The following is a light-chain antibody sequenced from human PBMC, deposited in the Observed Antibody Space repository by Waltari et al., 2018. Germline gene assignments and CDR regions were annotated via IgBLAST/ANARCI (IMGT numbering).Light chain of an antibody. CDR3: CSYAGSYTYV. V-gene: IGLV2-11*01. Sequence: QSALTQPPSVSGSPGQSVTISCTGTSSDVGAYNYVSWYQQHPGKAPKLMIYDVSKRPSGVPGSFSGSKSGNTASLPISGLQGEDEADYYCCSYAGSYTYVFGTGTKVTVL. CDR2: DVS. J-gene: IGLJ1*01. CDR1: SSDVGAYNY.